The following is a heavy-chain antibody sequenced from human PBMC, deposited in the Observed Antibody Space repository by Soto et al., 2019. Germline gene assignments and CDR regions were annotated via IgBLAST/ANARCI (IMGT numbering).Heavy chain of an antibody. J-gene: IGHJ4*02. CDR3: ARSPWVFDD. Sequence: QVQLVQSGAEVKKPGSSVKVSCKASGGTFSSLAISWVRQAPGQGLEWMGGLVPVFGTANYAQKFQDRVTITADKSASTSYMELSSQRSEDTAVYYCARSPWVFDDWGQGTLVTVSS. CDR1: GGTFSSLA. D-gene: IGHD1-26*01. V-gene: IGHV1-69*06. CDR2: LVPVFGTA.